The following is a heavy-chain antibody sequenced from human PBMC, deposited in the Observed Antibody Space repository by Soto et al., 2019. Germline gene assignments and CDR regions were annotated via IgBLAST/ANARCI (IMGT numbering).Heavy chain of an antibody. CDR2: IYYSGST. CDR3: ARVNRRGELPYFDY. V-gene: IGHV4-59*01. Sequence: TSETLSLTCTVSGGSISSYYWSWIRQPPGKGLEWIGYIYYSGSTNYNPSLKSRVTISVDTSKNQFSLKLSSVTAADTAVYYCARVNRRGELPYFDYWGQGTLVTVYS. D-gene: IGHD1-7*01. CDR1: GGSISSYY. J-gene: IGHJ4*02.